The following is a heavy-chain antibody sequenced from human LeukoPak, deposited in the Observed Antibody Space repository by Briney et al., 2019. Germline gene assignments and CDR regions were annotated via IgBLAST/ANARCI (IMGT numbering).Heavy chain of an antibody. CDR1: GGSISSYH. CDR3: ARMESSGGAIDY. Sequence: SETLSLTCTVSGGSISSYHWSWIRQPPGKGLEWIGYIYYSGSTNYNPSLKSRVTISVDTSKNQFSLKLSTVTAADTAVYYCARMESSGGAIDYWGQGTLVTVSS. CDR2: IYYSGST. D-gene: IGHD1-26*01. V-gene: IGHV4-59*01. J-gene: IGHJ4*02.